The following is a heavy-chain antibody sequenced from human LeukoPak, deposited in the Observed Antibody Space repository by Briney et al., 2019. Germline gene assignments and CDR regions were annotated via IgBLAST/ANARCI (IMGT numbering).Heavy chain of an antibody. Sequence: ASVKVSCKASGYTFTGYYMHWVRQAPGQGLEWMGRINPNSGGTNYAQKFQGRVTMTRDTSISTAYMELSRLRSDDTAAYYCASLYYGSGSYGRYNPPFDYWGQGTLVTVSS. V-gene: IGHV1-2*06. CDR2: INPNSGGT. J-gene: IGHJ4*02. CDR3: ASLYYGSGSYGRYNPPFDY. D-gene: IGHD3-10*01. CDR1: GYTFTGYY.